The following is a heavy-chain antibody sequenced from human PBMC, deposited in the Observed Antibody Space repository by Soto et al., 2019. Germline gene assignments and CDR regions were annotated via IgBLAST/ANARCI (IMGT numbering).Heavy chain of an antibody. J-gene: IGHJ6*02. V-gene: IGHV1-69*01. Sequence: QVQLVQSGAEVKKPGSSVKVSCKASGGTFSSYAISWVRQAPGQGLEWMGGIIPIFGTANYAQKFQGSVTITADESTSTAYMELSSLRSEDTAVYYCARVLASIAAAGRLYYYYGMDVWGQGTTVTVSS. CDR1: GGTFSSYA. CDR2: IIPIFGTA. CDR3: ARVLASIAAAGRLYYYYGMDV. D-gene: IGHD6-13*01.